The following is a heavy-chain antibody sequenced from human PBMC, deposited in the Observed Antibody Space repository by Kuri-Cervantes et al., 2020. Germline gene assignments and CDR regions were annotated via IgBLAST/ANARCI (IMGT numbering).Heavy chain of an antibody. CDR2: INHSGST. D-gene: IGHD4-17*01. CDR3: ARSNGDYHVAFDI. V-gene: IGHV4-34*01. Sequence: ESLKISCAVYGGPLSGYYWSWIRQPPGKGLEWIREINHSGSTNYNPSLKSRVTISVDTSKNQFSLKLSSVTAADTAVYYCARSNGDYHVAFDIWGQGTMVTVSS. CDR1: GGPLSGYY. J-gene: IGHJ3*02.